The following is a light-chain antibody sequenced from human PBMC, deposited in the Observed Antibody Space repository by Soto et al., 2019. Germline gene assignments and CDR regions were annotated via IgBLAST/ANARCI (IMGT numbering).Light chain of an antibody. CDR3: SSYTSSSSF. J-gene: IGLJ2*01. CDR2: DVS. CDR1: SSDVGGYNY. Sequence: QSALTQPASVSGSPGQSITISCTGTSSDVGGYNYVSWYQQHPGKAPKLMIYDVSNQPSGVSNRFSGSKSGNTASLTISGLQAEDEADYYCSSYTSSSSFFGGGTKLTVL. V-gene: IGLV2-14*01.